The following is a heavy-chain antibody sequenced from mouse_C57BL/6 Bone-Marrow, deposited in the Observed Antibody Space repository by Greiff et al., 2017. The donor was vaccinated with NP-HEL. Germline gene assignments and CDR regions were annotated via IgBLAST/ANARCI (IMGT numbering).Heavy chain of an antibody. CDR3: APFYYSNFHWYFDV. V-gene: IGHV14-3*01. J-gene: IGHJ1*03. CDR2: IDPANGNT. D-gene: IGHD2-5*01. Sequence: EVKLMESVAELVRPGASVKLSCTASGFNIKNTYMHWVKQRPEQGLEWIGRIDPANGNTKYAPKFQGKATITADTSSNTAYLQLSSLTSEDTAIYYCAPFYYSNFHWYFDVWGTGTTVTVSS. CDR1: GFNIKNTY.